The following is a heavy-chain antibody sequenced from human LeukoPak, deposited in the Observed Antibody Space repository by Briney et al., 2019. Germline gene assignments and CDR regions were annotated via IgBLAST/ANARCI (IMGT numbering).Heavy chain of an antibody. CDR2: IYTSGST. V-gene: IGHV4-4*07. D-gene: IGHD3-16*01. CDR3: ARDRLSLAGPNWFDP. J-gene: IGHJ5*02. Sequence: SETLSLTCTVSGGSISSYYWSWIRQPAGKGLEWIGRIYTSGSTNYNPSLKSRVTMSVDTSKNQFSLKLSSVTAADTAVYYCARDRLSLAGPNWFDPWGQGTLVTVSS. CDR1: GGSISSYY.